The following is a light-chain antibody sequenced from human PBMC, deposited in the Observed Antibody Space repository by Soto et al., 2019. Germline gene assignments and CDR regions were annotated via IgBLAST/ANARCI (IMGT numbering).Light chain of an antibody. CDR1: QCINTR. CDR2: QTS. J-gene: IGKJ1*01. V-gene: IGKV3-11*01. CDR3: HQRQSWPRT. Sequence: EIVLTQSPDTLSLFPRDRVTLSCRASQCINTRLAWYQHRPGQAPRLLIYQTSSRAAGIPARFSASGSGTDFTLTISDVQPEDFAIYYCHQRQSWPRTVGQGTKVDIK.